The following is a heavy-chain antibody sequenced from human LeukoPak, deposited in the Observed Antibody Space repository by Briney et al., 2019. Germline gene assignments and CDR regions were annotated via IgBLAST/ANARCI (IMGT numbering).Heavy chain of an antibody. CDR3: ARSPSGSYVRYFDY. Sequence: SETLSLTCTVSAGSISTYYWNWIRQSPGKGLEWIGYIYNSGITNYNPSLKSRVTISVDTSRNQFSLKMNSVTPADTAVYYCARSPSGSYVRYFDYWDQGTLVTVSS. D-gene: IGHD3-16*01. CDR1: AGSISTYY. CDR2: IYNSGIT. J-gene: IGHJ4*02. V-gene: IGHV4-59*01.